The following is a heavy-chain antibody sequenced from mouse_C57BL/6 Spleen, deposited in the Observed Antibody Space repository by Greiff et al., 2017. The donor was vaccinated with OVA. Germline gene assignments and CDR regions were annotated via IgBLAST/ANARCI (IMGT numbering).Heavy chain of an antibody. CDR1: GYTFTDYY. D-gene: IGHD3-3*01. CDR2: INPYNGGT. Sequence: VQLQQSGPVLVKPGASVKLSCKASGYTFTDYYMNWVKQSHGKSLEWIGVINPYNGGTSYNQKFKGKATLTVDTSSSTAYMELNSLTSEDSAVYYGARDLAETDYAMDDWGKGTSVTVSS. J-gene: IGHJ4*01. CDR3: ARDLAETDYAMDD. V-gene: IGHV1-19*01.